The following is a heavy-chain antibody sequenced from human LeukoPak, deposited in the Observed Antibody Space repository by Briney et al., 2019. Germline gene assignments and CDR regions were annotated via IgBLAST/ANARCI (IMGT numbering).Heavy chain of an antibody. V-gene: IGHV1-18*01. CDR3: ARVRRGYSLGWFGP. CDR1: GYTFTSYG. D-gene: IGHD5-18*01. J-gene: IGHJ5*02. CDR2: ISAYNGNT. Sequence: ASVKVSCKASGYTFTSYGISWVRQAPGQGLEWMGWISAYNGNTNYAQKLQGRVTMTTDTSTSTAYMELRSLRSDDTAVYYCARVRRGYSLGWFGPWGQGTLVTVSS.